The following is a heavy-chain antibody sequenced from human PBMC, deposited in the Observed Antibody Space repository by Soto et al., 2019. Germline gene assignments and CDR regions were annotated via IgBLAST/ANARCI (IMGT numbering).Heavy chain of an antibody. CDR3: ARGGSGYSSSWYEY. V-gene: IGHV1-2*04. J-gene: IGHJ4*02. CDR2: INPNSGGT. D-gene: IGHD6-13*01. CDR1: GYTFTSYA. Sequence: AASVKVSCKASGYTFTSYAMHWVRQAPGQGLEWMGWINPNSGGTNYAQKFQGWVTMTRDTSISTAYMELSRLRSDDTAVYYCARGGSGYSSSWYEYWGQGTLVTVSS.